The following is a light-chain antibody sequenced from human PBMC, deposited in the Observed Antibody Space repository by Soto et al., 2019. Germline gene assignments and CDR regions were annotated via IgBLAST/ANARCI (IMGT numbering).Light chain of an antibody. Sequence: EVVMTQSPAPLSVSPGERATLSGGASQSVSSYLAWYQQKPGQPPSLLIYGASSRASGIPDRFSGSGSGTDFILTISRLEPEDFAVYYCQQYGSSPLTFGGGTKVDIK. CDR3: QQYGSSPLT. J-gene: IGKJ4*01. CDR1: QSVSSY. CDR2: GAS. V-gene: IGKV3-20*01.